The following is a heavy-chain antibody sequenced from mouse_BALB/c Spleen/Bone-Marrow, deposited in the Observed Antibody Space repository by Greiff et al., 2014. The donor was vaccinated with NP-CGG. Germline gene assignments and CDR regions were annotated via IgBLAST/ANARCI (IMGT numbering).Heavy chain of an antibody. CDR2: IDPYDSET. Sequence: QVQFQQPGAELVRPGASVELSCKASGYTFTSYWMNWVKQRPEQGLEWIGRIDPYDSETHYNQKFKDKAILTVDKSSSTAYMQLSSLTSEDSAVYYCARRRGTMITTRDAMDYWGQGTSVTVSS. J-gene: IGHJ4*01. CDR3: ARRRGTMITTRDAMDY. D-gene: IGHD2-4*01. CDR1: GYTFTSYW. V-gene: IGHV1-52*01.